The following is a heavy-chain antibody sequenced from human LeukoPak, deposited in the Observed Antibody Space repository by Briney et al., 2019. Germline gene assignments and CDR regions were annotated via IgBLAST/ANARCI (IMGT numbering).Heavy chain of an antibody. Sequence: GSLRLSCAASGFTFGSYAMTWVRQPPGKGLEWIGEINHSGSTNYNPSLKSRVTISVDTSKNQFSLKLSSVTAADTAVYYCARFSSRGYSYGYSYYFDYWGQGTLVTVSS. D-gene: IGHD5-18*01. V-gene: IGHV4-34*01. CDR3: ARFSSRGYSYGYSYYFDY. CDR1: GFTFGSYA. CDR2: INHSGST. J-gene: IGHJ4*02.